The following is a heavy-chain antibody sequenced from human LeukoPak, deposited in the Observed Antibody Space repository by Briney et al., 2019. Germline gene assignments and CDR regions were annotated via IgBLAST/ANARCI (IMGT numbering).Heavy chain of an antibody. Sequence: SETLSLTCTVSGGSLSAYYWNWIRQPPGKGLEWIGYIYYTGTTQYNPSLKTRVTISVDTSKKQLSLQLTSLTAADTAVYYCARADFDWKPKYDYWGQGTVVTASS. D-gene: IGHD3-9*01. CDR3: ARADFDWKPKYDY. CDR2: IYYTGTT. J-gene: IGHJ4*02. CDR1: GGSLSAYY. V-gene: IGHV4-59*01.